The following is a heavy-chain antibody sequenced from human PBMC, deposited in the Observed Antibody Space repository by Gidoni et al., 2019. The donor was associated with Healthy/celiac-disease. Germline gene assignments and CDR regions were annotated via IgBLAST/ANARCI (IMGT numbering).Heavy chain of an antibody. CDR1: GLTFGGPA. J-gene: IGHJ4*02. CDR2: IRSKANSYAT. Sequence: EVQLVESGGGLVHPGGYMKLSCDASGLTFGGPAMHWVRQASGKGLEWVGRIRSKANSYATAYAASVKGMFTIFRDDSKNTAYLQMNSLKTEDTAVYYCTRHGRVGAMGFDYWGQGTLVTVSS. V-gene: IGHV3-73*02. D-gene: IGHD1-26*01. CDR3: TRHGRVGAMGFDY.